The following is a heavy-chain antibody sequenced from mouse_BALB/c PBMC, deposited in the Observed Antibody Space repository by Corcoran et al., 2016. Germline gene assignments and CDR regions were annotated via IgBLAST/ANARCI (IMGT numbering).Heavy chain of an antibody. V-gene: IGHV1-18*01. CDR1: GYSFTGYT. CDR2: INPYSGGT. CDR3: ARMRASDYGGWYFDV. Sequence: EVQLQQSGPELVKPGASMKISCKASGYSFTGYTMNWVKQSHGKNLEWIGLINPYSGGTSYNQKFKGKATLTVDKSSSTAYMELLNLTSEDSAVYYCARMRASDYGGWYFDVWGAGTTVTVSS. D-gene: IGHD2-4*01. J-gene: IGHJ1*01.